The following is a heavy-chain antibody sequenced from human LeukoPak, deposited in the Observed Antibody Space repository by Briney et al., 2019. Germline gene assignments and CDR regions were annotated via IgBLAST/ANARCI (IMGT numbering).Heavy chain of an antibody. Sequence: PGGSLRLSCAASGFTFSSYSMNWVRQAPGKGLEWVSSISSSSNIYYADSVKGRFAISRDNAKNALYLQMNSLRAEDTAVYYCARGAGYCTSSSCHLWSDYWGQGTLVTVSS. CDR1: GFTFSSYS. D-gene: IGHD2-2*01. J-gene: IGHJ4*02. CDR2: ISSSSNI. CDR3: ARGAGYCTSSSCHLWSDY. V-gene: IGHV3-21*01.